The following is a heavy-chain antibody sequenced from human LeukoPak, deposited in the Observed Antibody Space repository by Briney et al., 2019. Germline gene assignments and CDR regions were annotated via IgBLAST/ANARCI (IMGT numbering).Heavy chain of an antibody. D-gene: IGHD2-21*02. J-gene: IGHJ4*02. CDR1: GYTFTSYG. CDR3: ARDLEPVVVTAKRGFDY. V-gene: IGHV1-18*01. Sequence: ASVKVSCKASGYTFTSYGISWVRQAPGQGLEWMGWTSAYNGNTNYAQKLQGRVTMTTDTSTSTAYMELRSLRSDDTAVYYCARDLEPVVVTAKRGFDYWGQGTLVTVSS. CDR2: TSAYNGNT.